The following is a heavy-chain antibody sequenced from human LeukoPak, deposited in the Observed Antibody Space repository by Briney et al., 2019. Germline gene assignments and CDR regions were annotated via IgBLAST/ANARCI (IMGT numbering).Heavy chain of an antibody. V-gene: IGHV3-30*04. Sequence: GRSLRLSCAASGFTFSSYAMHWVRQAPGKGLEWVAVISYDGSNKYYADSVKGRFTISRDNSKNTLYLQMNSLRAEDTAVYYCPRFGELVNGIDVWGQGTTVTVSS. CDR1: GFTFSSYA. CDR2: ISYDGSNK. D-gene: IGHD3-10*01. J-gene: IGHJ6*02. CDR3: PRFGELVNGIDV.